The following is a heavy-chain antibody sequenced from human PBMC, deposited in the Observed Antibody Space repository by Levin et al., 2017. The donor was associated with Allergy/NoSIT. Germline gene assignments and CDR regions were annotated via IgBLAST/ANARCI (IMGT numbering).Heavy chain of an antibody. J-gene: IGHJ4*02. CDR2: ISYDGSNK. V-gene: IGHV3-30-3*01. Sequence: GESLKISCAASGFTFSSYAMHWVRQAPGKGLEWVAVISYDGSNKYYADSVKGRFTISRDNSKNTLYLQMNSLRAEDTAVYYCARVHFYYDSSGYFDYWGQGTLVTVSS. CDR3: ARVHFYYDSSGYFDY. D-gene: IGHD3-22*01. CDR1: GFTFSSYA.